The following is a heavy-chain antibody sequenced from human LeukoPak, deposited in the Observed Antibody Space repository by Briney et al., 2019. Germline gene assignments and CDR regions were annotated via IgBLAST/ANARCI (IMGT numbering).Heavy chain of an antibody. CDR2: IYYSGST. D-gene: IGHD3-9*01. J-gene: IGHJ4*02. CDR1: GFTFSDYY. Sequence: GSLRLSCAASGFTFSDYYMSWIRQPPGKGLEWIGSIYYSGSTYYNPSLKSRVTISVDTSKNQFSLKLSSVTAADTAVYYCASQYYDILTGYYPPSWYFDYWGQGTLVTVSS. V-gene: IGHV4-39*01. CDR3: ASQYYDILTGYYPPSWYFDY.